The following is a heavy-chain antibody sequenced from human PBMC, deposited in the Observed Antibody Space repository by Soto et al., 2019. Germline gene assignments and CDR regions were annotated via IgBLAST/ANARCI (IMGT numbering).Heavy chain of an antibody. J-gene: IGHJ3*02. CDR2: ISSSGGNT. D-gene: IGHD3-10*01. V-gene: IGHV3-23*01. CDR3: AKRPTSTGFGDPFDI. CDR1: GFNFSTYA. Sequence: EVQLLESGGGLVQPGGSLRLSCGASGFNFSTYAMSWVRQAPGKGLEWVSTISSSGGNTYYTDSVKGRFTISRDNSKNTLYLQMNRLRAEDTAIYYCAKRPTSTGFGDPFDIWGQGTMVTVSS.